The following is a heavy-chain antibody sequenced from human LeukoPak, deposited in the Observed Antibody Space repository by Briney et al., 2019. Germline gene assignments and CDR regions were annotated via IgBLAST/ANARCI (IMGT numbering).Heavy chain of an antibody. J-gene: IGHJ4*02. Sequence: GGSLRLSCAASGFTVSSNYMSWVRQAPGKGLEWVSVIYSGGSTYYADSVKGRFTISRDNSKNTLYLQMNSLRAEDTAVYYCARVSVGGYSYGSYWGQGTLVTVSS. CDR2: IYSGGST. V-gene: IGHV3-53*01. D-gene: IGHD5-18*01. CDR1: GFTVSSNY. CDR3: ARVSVGGYSYGSY.